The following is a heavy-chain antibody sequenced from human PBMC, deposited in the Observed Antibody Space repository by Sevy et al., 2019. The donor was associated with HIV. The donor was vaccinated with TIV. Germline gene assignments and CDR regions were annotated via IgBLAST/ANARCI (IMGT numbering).Heavy chain of an antibody. D-gene: IGHD2-2*02. CDR3: ARDSARRDAYCSSTSCYKPDY. Sequence: ASVKVSCKAYGYTFTSYGISWVRQAPGQGLEWMGWISAYNGNTNYAQKLQGRVTMTTDTSTSTAYMELRSLRSDDTAVYYCARDSARRDAYCSSTSCYKPDYWGQGTLVTVSS. CDR1: GYTFTSYG. V-gene: IGHV1-18*01. CDR2: ISAYNGNT. J-gene: IGHJ4*02.